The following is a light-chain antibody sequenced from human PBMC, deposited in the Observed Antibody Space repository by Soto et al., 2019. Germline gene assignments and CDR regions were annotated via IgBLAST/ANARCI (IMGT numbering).Light chain of an antibody. V-gene: IGKV3-20*01. CDR1: QSVGSTF. CDR2: GVS. CDR3: GPFVSAPSRT. J-gene: IGKJ4*02. Sequence: EIVLTQSPGTLSVSPGERATLSCRASQSVGSTFLAWYQQKPGQAPRLLIYGVSKRATGIPDRFSSSGSGTDFILDISRLEPGDCAVYYWGPFVSAPSRTFGRGTRVQIK.